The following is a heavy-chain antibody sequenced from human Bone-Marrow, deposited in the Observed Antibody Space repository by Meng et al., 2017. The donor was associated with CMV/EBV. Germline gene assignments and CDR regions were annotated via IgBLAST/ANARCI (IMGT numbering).Heavy chain of an antibody. CDR2: ISSSSSTI. CDR3: ARDEYDSSGLFYY. CDR1: GFTFSSYS. Sequence: GESLKISCAASGFTFSSYSMNWVRQAPGKGLEWVSYISSSSSTIYYADSVKGRFTISRDNAKNSLYLQMNSLRAEDTAVYYCARDEYDSSGLFYYWGQGTLATVSS. D-gene: IGHD3-22*01. V-gene: IGHV3-48*04. J-gene: IGHJ4*01.